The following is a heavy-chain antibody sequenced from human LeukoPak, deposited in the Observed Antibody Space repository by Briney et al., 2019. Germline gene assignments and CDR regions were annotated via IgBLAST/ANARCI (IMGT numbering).Heavy chain of an antibody. V-gene: IGHV4-31*03. J-gene: IGHJ5*02. CDR2: IYYSGST. CDR3: ARAAYCSGGSCYLGFDP. CDR1: GGSISSGGYY. D-gene: IGHD2-15*01. Sequence: PSQTLSLTCTVSGGSISSGGYYWSWIRQHPGKGLEWIGYIYYSGSTYYNPSLKSRVTISVDTSKNQSSLKLSSVTAADTAVYYCARAAYCSGGSCYLGFDPWGQGTLVTVSS.